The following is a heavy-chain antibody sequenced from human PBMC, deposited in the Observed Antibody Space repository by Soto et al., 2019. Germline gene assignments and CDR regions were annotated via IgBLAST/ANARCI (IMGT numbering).Heavy chain of an antibody. J-gene: IGHJ4*02. CDR3: ARGRYGDY. Sequence: QVHLVQSGAEVKKSGASVKVSCKGSGYDFTTYGITWVRQAPGQGLEWMAWISAHNCNTDYAQKLQGRVTVTRDTSTSPAYMERRSLRSDDTAVYYCARGRYGDYWGQGALVTVSS. CDR1: GYDFTTYG. D-gene: IGHD1-1*01. CDR2: ISAHNCNT. V-gene: IGHV1-18*01.